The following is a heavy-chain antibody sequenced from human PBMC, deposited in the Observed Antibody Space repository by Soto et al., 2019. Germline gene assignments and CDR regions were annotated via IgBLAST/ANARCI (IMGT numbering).Heavy chain of an antibody. J-gene: IGHJ4*02. CDR2: ISYDGSNK. D-gene: IGHD5-18*01. V-gene: IGHV3-30*18. CDR3: AKDLLTAMVSGIDY. Sequence: QVQLVESGGGVVQPGRSLRLSCAASGFTFSSYGMHWVRQAPGKGLEWVAVISYDGSNKYYADSVKGRFTISRDNSKNTLYLQKNSLRAEDTAVYYCAKDLLTAMVSGIDYWGQGTLVTVSS. CDR1: GFTFSSYG.